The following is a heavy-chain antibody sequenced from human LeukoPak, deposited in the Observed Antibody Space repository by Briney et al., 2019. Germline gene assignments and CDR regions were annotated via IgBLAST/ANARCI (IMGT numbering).Heavy chain of an antibody. J-gene: IGHJ3*02. V-gene: IGHV3-48*01. CDR3: AREGELLRVFAFDI. D-gene: IGHD1-26*01. Sequence: PGGSLRLSCSASGFTFSSYSMSWVRQAPGKGLEWVSYISSSSSTIYYADSVKGRFTISRDNAKTSLYLQMNSLRAEDTAVYYCAREGELLRVFAFDIWGRGTMVTVSS. CDR2: ISSSSSTI. CDR1: GFTFSSYS.